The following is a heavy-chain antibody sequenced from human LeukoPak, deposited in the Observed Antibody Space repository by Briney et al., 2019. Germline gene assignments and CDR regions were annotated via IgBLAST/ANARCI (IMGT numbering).Heavy chain of an antibody. CDR1: GGSISNYY. CDR3: ARCRPTERWLQPFDY. Sequence: PSETLSLTCTVSGGSISNYYWNWIRQPPGKGLEWIGYIYYSGSTKYNSSLKSRVTISVDTSKNQFSLRLSSVTAADTAVYYCARCRPTERWLQPFDYWGQGTRVTVSS. CDR2: IYYSGST. D-gene: IGHD5-24*01. J-gene: IGHJ4*02. V-gene: IGHV4-59*08.